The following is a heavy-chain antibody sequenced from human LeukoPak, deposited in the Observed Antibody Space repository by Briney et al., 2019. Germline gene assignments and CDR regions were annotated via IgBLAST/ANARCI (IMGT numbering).Heavy chain of an antibody. CDR3: ARGEGGVPTPDY. CDR2: IYSGGST. CDR1: GFTVSSNY. D-gene: IGHD4/OR15-4a*01. V-gene: IGHV3-53*01. Sequence: GGSLRLSCAASGFTVSSNYVSWVRQAPGKGLEWVSVIYSGGSTYYADSVKGRFTISRDNSKNTLYLQMNSLRAEDTAVYYCARGEGGVPTPDYWGQGTLVTVSS. J-gene: IGHJ4*02.